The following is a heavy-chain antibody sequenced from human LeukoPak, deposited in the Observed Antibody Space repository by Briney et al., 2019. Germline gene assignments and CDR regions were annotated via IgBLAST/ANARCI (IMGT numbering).Heavy chain of an antibody. CDR3: ARDLMGRLTAQTGEFDY. Sequence: SVKVSCKASGVSFSTSAISWVRQAPGQGLEWMGRIIPILGTANYAQKFQGRVTITADKSTSTAYMELTSLRSEDTAVYYCARDLMGRLTAQTGEFDYWGQGTLVTVSS. J-gene: IGHJ4*02. CDR1: GVSFSTSA. V-gene: IGHV1-69*04. D-gene: IGHD7-27*01. CDR2: IIPILGTA.